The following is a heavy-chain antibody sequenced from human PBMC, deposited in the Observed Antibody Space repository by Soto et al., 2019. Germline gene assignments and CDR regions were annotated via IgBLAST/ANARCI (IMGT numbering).Heavy chain of an antibody. J-gene: IGHJ5*02. CDR2: ISWNSGSI. Sequence: EVQLLESGGGLVQPGGSLRLTCAASGFTFSSYAMHWVRQAPGKGLEWVSGISWNSGSIGYADSVKGRFTISRDNAKNSLYLQMNSLRAEDTALYYCAKDNGSGWYRGWFDPWGQGTLVTVSS. V-gene: IGHV3-9*01. D-gene: IGHD6-19*01. CDR3: AKDNGSGWYRGWFDP. CDR1: GFTFSSYA.